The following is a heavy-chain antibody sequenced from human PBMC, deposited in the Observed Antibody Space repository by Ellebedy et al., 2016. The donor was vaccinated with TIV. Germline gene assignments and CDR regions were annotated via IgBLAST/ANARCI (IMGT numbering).Heavy chain of an antibody. Sequence: MPSETLSLTCTVPGGSINSGDYYWSWIRQPPGKGLEWFGYIYYSGSAYYNSSLKGRVKISVDRYKNQISLELNSVTAAEAAVYFCARGRTGNAFDIWGQGTMVTVSS. V-gene: IGHV4-30-4*01. J-gene: IGHJ3*02. CDR2: IYYSGSA. D-gene: IGHD1-1*01. CDR3: ARGRTGNAFDI. CDR1: GGSINSGDYY.